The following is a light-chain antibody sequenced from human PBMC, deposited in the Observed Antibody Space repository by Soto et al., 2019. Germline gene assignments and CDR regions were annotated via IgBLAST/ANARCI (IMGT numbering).Light chain of an antibody. CDR1: GSNIGTYA. CDR3: AAWDDSLSAVV. V-gene: IGLV1-44*01. J-gene: IGLJ2*01. CDR2: RNH. Sequence: QSVLTQSPSASATPGQRVTISCSGSGSNIGTYAVNWYQQLPGTAPTLLIFRNHQRPSGVPDRVSGSKSGTSASLAISGPQSQDEADYYYAAWDDSLSAVVFGGGTKLTVL.